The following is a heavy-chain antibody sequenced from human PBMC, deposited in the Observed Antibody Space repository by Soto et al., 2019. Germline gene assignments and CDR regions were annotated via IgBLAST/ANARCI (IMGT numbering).Heavy chain of an antibody. V-gene: IGHV1-24*01. D-gene: IGHD3-3*01. J-gene: IGHJ3*02. Sequence: ASVKVSCKVSGYTLTELSMHWVRQAPGKGLEWMGGFDPEDGETNYAQKFQGRVTITADTSTSTAYMELSSLRSEDTAVYYCARDVSREYYDFWSGYYVAFDIWGQGTMVTVSS. CDR3: ARDVSREYYDFWSGYYVAFDI. CDR1: GYTLTELS. CDR2: FDPEDGET.